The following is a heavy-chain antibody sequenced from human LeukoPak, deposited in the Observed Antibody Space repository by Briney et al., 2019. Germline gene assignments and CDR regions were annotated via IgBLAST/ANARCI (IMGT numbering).Heavy chain of an antibody. V-gene: IGHV3-30*18. CDR3: AKGLRSSNFYYGMDV. J-gene: IGHJ6*02. CDR2: ISYDGSNK. D-gene: IGHD6-13*01. Sequence: GGSLRLSCAASGFTFSSYGMHWVRQAPGKGLEWVAVISYDGSNKYYADSVKGRFTISRDNSKNTLYLQLTSLRVDDTAIYYCAKGLRSSNFYYGMDVWGLGTTVTVSS. CDR1: GFTFSSYG.